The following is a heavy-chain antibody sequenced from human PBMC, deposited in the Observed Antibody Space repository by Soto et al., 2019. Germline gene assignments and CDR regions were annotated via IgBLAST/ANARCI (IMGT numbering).Heavy chain of an antibody. CDR1: GGSISSGDCY. J-gene: IGHJ4*02. CDR3: ASLLNYYDSSGYYYFDY. D-gene: IGHD3-22*01. Sequence: SETLSLTCTVSGGSISSGDCYWSWIRQAPGKGLEWIGYIYYSGSTYYNPSLKSRVTISVDTSKNQFSLKLSSVTAADTAVYYCASLLNYYDSSGYYYFDYWGQGTLVTVSS. V-gene: IGHV4-30-4*01. CDR2: IYYSGST.